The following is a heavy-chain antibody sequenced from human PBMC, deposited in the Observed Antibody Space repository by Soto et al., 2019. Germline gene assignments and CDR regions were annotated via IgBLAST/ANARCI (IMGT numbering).Heavy chain of an antibody. CDR3: ATGAYCSGGSCSDYYYYYYGMDL. V-gene: IGHV1-58*01. CDR1: GFTFRSSA. J-gene: IGHJ6*02. Sequence: SVKVSCKTSGFTFRSSAVQWVRQARGQRLEWIGWLVVGTGNTNYAQKFQQRVTISSDRSTNTVSMELSSLTSEDTAVYYCATGAYCSGGSCSDYYYYYYGMDLWGQGTTVNVSS. CDR2: LVVGTGNT. D-gene: IGHD2-15*01.